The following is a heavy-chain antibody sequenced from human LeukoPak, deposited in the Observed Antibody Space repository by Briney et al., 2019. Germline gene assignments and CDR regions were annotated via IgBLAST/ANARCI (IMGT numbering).Heavy chain of an antibody. D-gene: IGHD6-13*01. CDR3: AKVYRGIAAAGTSLDY. J-gene: IGHJ4*02. CDR1: GFTFSSYG. V-gene: IGHV3-30*02. CDR2: IRYDGSNK. Sequence: AGGSLRLSCAASGFTFSSYGMHWVRQAPGKGLEWVAFIRYDGSNKYYADSVKGRFTISRDNSKNTLYLQMNSLRAEDTAVYYCAKVYRGIAAAGTSLDYWGQGTLVTVSS.